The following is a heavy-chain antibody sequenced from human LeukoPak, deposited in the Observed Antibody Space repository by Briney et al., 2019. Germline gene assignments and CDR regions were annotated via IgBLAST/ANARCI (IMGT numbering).Heavy chain of an antibody. J-gene: IGHJ4*02. CDR3: ARVGTPAAAGSLGY. CDR2: ISAYNGNT. D-gene: IGHD6-13*01. CDR1: GGTFSSYA. V-gene: IGHV1-18*01. Sequence: GASVKVSCKASGGTFSSYAISWVRQAPGQGLEWMGWISAYNGNTNYAQKLQGRVTMTTDTSTSTAYMELRSLRSDDTAVYYCARVGTPAAAGSLGYWGQGTLVTVSS.